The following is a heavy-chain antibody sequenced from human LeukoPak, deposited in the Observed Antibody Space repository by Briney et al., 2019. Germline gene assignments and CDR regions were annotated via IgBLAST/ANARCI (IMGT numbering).Heavy chain of an antibody. CDR1: GGSISSGDYY. CDR3: ARPRIPRPGYYYMDV. V-gene: IGHV4-30-4*01. D-gene: IGHD2-15*01. CDR2: IYYSGST. J-gene: IGHJ6*03. Sequence: SETLSLTCTVSGGSISSGDYYWSWIRQPPGKGLEWIGYIYYSGSTYYNPSLKSRVTISVDTSKNQFSLKLSSVTAADTAVYYCARPRIPRPGYYYMDVWGKGTTVTVSS.